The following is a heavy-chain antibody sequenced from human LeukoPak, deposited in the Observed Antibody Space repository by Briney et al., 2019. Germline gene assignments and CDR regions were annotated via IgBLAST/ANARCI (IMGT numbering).Heavy chain of an antibody. D-gene: IGHD2-2*01. CDR3: ARIYCSSTSCNGEGFDP. V-gene: IGHV4-39*01. CDR1: GGSISSSSYY. CDR2: IYYSGST. J-gene: IGHJ5*02. Sequence: SETLSLTCTVSGGSISSSSYYWGWIRQPPGKGLEWIGSIYYSGSTYYSPSLKSRVTISVDTSKNQFSLKLSSVTAADTAVYYCARIYCSSTSCNGEGFDPWGQGTLVTVSS.